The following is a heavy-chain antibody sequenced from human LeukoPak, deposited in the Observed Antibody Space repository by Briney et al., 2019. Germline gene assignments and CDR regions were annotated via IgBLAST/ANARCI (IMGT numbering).Heavy chain of an antibody. CDR1: GFTFSSYG. D-gene: IGHD5-18*01. Sequence: GGSLRLSCAASGFTFSSYGMHWVRQAPGKGLEWVAVIWYDGSNKYYADSVKGRFTISRDNSKNTLYLQMNSLRAEDTAVYYCAGHVDTAIARDYYYGMDVWGQGTTVTVSS. J-gene: IGHJ6*02. CDR3: AGHVDTAIARDYYYGMDV. V-gene: IGHV3-33*01. CDR2: IWYDGSNK.